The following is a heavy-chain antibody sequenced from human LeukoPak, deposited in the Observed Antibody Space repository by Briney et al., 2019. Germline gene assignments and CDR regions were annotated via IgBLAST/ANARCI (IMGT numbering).Heavy chain of an antibody. CDR2: IYYSGST. Sequence: SETLSLTCTVSGGSISSYYWSWIRQPSGKGLEWIGYIYYSGSTNYNPSLKSRVTISVDTSKNQFSLKLSSVTAADTAVYYCARDHGGSRYYYGMDVWGQGTTVTVSS. D-gene: IGHD2/OR15-2a*01. V-gene: IGHV4-59*01. CDR1: GGSISSYY. J-gene: IGHJ6*02. CDR3: ARDHGGSRYYYGMDV.